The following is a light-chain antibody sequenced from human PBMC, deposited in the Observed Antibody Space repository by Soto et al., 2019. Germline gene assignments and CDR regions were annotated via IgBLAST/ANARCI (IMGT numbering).Light chain of an antibody. V-gene: IGLV2-8*01. CDR1: SSDVGGYNY. CDR2: EVN. CDR3: SSYAGSSNV. J-gene: IGLJ1*01. Sequence: ALTQPASVSGSPGQSITISCTGTSSDVGGYNYVSWYQQHPGKAPKLMIYEVNKRPSGVPDRFSGSKSGNTASLTVSGLQAEDEADYYCSSYAGSSNVFGTGTKVTVL.